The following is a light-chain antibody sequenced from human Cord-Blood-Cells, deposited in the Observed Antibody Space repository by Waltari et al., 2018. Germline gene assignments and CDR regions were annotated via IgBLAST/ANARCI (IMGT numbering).Light chain of an antibody. CDR3: QSYDSSLSALWV. Sequence: QSVLTQPPSVSGAPGQSVTISCTGSSPNIGAGSDAHWYQQLPGTAPKLPIYGNSNRPSGVPDRFSGSKSGTSASLAITGLQAEDEADYYCQSYDSSLSALWVFGGGTKLTVL. CDR1: SPNIGAGSD. J-gene: IGLJ3*02. V-gene: IGLV1-40*01. CDR2: GNS.